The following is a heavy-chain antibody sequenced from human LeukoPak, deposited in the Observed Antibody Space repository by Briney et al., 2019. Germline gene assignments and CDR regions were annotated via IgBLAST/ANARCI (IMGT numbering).Heavy chain of an antibody. V-gene: IGHV3-23*01. D-gene: IGHD6-13*01. CDR2: ISGSGGST. Sequence: GGSLRLSCGASGFTFSSYAMSWVRQAPGKGLEWVSAISGSGGSTYYADSVKGRFTISRDNSKNTLYLQMNSLRAEDTAVYYCAKDSFGYSSSWYMAAFDIWGQGTMVTVSS. J-gene: IGHJ3*02. CDR1: GFTFSSYA. CDR3: AKDSFGYSSSWYMAAFDI.